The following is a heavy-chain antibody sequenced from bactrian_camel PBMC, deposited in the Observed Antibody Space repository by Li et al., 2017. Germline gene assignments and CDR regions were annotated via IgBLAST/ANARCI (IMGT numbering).Heavy chain of an antibody. CDR1: GYVYSASC. CDR3: ASATGLR. CDR2: IEYDGST. D-gene: IGHD3*01. Sequence: HVQLVESGGGSVQAGGSLRLSCAAIGYVYSASCKVWFRQAPGKEREEVAYIEYDGSTWYADSVKGRFTISKDNAKNTLYLQMDNLQPEDTAVYYCASATGLRWGQGTQVTVS. V-gene: IGHV3S53*01. J-gene: IGHJ4*01.